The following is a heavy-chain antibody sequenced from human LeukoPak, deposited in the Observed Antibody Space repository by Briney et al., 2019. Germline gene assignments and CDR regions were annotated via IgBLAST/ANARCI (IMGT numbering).Heavy chain of an antibody. CDR2: TSFDGSQK. CDR1: GLTFSNYG. Sequence: GGSLRLSCAASGLTFSNYGMHWVRQAPGKGLEWVALTSFDGSQKYYADSVKGRFTISRDNSKSIVYLQMNSLRVEDAAVYYCSKDLTSDFGGDLDPWGQGTLVTVSS. V-gene: IGHV3-30*02. CDR3: SKDLTSDFGGDLDP. J-gene: IGHJ5*02. D-gene: IGHD3-10*01.